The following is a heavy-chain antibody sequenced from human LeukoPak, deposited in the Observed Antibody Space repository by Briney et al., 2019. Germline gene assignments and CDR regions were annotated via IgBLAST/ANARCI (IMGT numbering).Heavy chain of an antibody. CDR3: ARAYRIAAAGTHLFDY. D-gene: IGHD6-13*01. J-gene: IGHJ4*02. CDR2: INHSGST. Sequence: SETLSLTCAVYGGSFSGYYWSWIRQPPGKGLEWIGEINHSGSTNYNPSLKSRVTISVDTPKNQFSLKLSSVTAADTAVYYCARAYRIAAAGTHLFDYWGQGTLVTVSS. CDR1: GGSFSGYY. V-gene: IGHV4-34*01.